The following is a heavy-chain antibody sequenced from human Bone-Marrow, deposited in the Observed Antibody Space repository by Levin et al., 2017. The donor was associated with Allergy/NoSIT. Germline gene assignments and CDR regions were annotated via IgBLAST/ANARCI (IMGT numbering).Heavy chain of an antibody. CDR1: GFTVSSNY. CDR3: ARALGVVAAKDAFDI. J-gene: IGHJ3*02. D-gene: IGHD2-15*01. Sequence: SCAASGFTVSSNYMSWVRQAPGKGLEWVSVIYSGGSTYYADSVKGRFTISRDNSKNTLYLQMNSLRAEDTAVYYCARALGVVAAKDAFDIWGQGTMVTVSS. CDR2: IYSGGST. V-gene: IGHV3-53*01.